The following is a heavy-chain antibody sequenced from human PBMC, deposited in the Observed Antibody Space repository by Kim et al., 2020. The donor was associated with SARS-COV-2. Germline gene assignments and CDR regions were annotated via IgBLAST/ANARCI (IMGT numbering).Heavy chain of an antibody. V-gene: IGHV4-34*01. J-gene: IGHJ4*02. Sequence: SETLSLTCAVYGGSFSGYYWSWIRQPPGKGLEWIGEINHSGSTNYNPSLKSRVTISVDTSKNQFSLKLSSVTAADTAVYYCARGALGRKFDYWGQGTLVTVSS. D-gene: IGHD3-16*01. CDR3: ARGALGRKFDY. CDR2: INHSGST. CDR1: GGSFSGYY.